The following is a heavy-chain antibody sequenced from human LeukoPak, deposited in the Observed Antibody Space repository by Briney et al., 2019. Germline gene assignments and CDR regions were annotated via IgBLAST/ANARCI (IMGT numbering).Heavy chain of an antibody. V-gene: IGHV3-21*01. Sequence: GGSLRLSCAASGFTFSSYSMNWVRQAPGKGVEWVSSISSSSSYIYYADSVKGRFTISRDNAKNSLYLQMNSLRAEDTAVYYCARRGMCDSPRCVDYWGQGTLVTVSS. D-gene: IGHD3-22*01. CDR2: ISSSSSYI. CDR1: GFTFSSYS. CDR3: ARRGMCDSPRCVDY. J-gene: IGHJ4*02.